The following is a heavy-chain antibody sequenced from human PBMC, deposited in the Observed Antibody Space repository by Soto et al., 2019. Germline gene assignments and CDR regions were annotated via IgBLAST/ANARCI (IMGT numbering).Heavy chain of an antibody. CDR1: GGTFNTYT. CDR3: AITYCRDNSCPRDVAF. V-gene: IGHV1-69*02. D-gene: IGHD2-21*01. J-gene: IGHJ4*02. CDR2: FIPILDMA. Sequence: QVQVVQSGAEVKKPESSVKVSCKPSGGTFNTYTVNWVRLAPGHGLEWMGRFIPILDMANYAQKFQDRVTIPADRSTFTAYMGLNSLTSADTAGYNCAITYCRDNSCPRDVAFWGPATGVTVSS.